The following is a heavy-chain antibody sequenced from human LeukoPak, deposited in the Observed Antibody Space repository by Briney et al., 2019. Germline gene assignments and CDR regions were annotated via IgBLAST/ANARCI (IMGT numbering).Heavy chain of an antibody. D-gene: IGHD6-13*01. Sequence: PSETLSLTCTVSGGSISSYYWSWIRQPPGKGLEWIGYIYYSGSTNYNPSLKSRVTISVDTSKNQFSLKLSSVTAADTAVYYCARGPTWGIAAENDYWGQGTLVTVSS. V-gene: IGHV4-59*12. J-gene: IGHJ4*02. CDR2: IYYSGST. CDR3: ARGPTWGIAAENDY. CDR1: GGSISSYY.